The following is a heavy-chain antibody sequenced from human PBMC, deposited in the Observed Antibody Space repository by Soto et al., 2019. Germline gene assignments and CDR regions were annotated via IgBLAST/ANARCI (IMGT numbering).Heavy chain of an antibody. D-gene: IGHD2-2*01. CDR2: IGGSGRST. V-gene: IGHV3-23*01. CDR1: RFTFSNYA. CDR3: AKGDSSTSSQFDY. J-gene: IGHJ4*02. Sequence: GSLRLSCAASRFTFSNYAMNWVRQAPGKGLEWVSVIGGSGRSTHYADAVQGRFTVSRDNSKNKLYLQMNALRAEDTAVYYCAKGDSSTSSQFDYWGRGTLVTVSS.